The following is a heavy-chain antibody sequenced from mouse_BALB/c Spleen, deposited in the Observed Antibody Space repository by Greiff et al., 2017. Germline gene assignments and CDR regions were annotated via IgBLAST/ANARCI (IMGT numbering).Heavy chain of an antibody. CDR2: INPSNGRT. CDR1: GYTFTSYW. V-gene: IGHV1S81*02. Sequence: QVQLQQPGAELVKPGASVKLSCKASGYTFTSYWMHWVKQRPGQGLEWIGEINPSNGRTNYNEKFKSKATLTVDKSSSTAYMQLSSLTSEDSAVYYCARRYYDYDWFADWGQGTLVTVSA. J-gene: IGHJ3*01. CDR3: ARRYYDYDWFAD. D-gene: IGHD2-4*01.